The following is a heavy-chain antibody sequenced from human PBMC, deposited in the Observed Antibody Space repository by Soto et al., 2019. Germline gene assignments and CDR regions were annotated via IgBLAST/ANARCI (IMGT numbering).Heavy chain of an antibody. D-gene: IGHD2-2*01. CDR1: GYSFTSYW. Sequence: GESLKISCKGSGYSFTSYWISWVRQMPGKGLKWMRRIDPSDSYTNYSPSFQGHVTISADKSISTAYLQWSSLKASDTALYYCARPSDIEVLPAALDVWGQGTTVTVSS. CDR2: IDPSDSYT. V-gene: IGHV5-10-1*01. CDR3: ARPSDIEVLPAALDV. J-gene: IGHJ6*02.